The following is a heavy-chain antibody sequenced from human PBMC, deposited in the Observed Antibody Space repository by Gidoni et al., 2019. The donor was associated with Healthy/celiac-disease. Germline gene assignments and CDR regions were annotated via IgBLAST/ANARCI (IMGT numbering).Heavy chain of an antibody. J-gene: IGHJ3*02. CDR1: GFTFSSYA. CDR3: ARDALVRDCSGGSCYSGAFDI. D-gene: IGHD2-15*01. V-gene: IGHV3-64*01. Sequence: EVQLVESGGGLVQPGGSLRLPCAASGFTFSSYAMHWVRQAPGKGLEYVSAISSNGGSTYYANSVKGRFTISRDNSKNTLYLQMGSLRAEDMAVYYCARDALVRDCSGGSCYSGAFDIWGQGTMVTVSS. CDR2: ISSNGGST.